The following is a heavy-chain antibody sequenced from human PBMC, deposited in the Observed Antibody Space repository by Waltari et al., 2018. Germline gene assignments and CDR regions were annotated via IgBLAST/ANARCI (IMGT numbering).Heavy chain of an antibody. D-gene: IGHD3-3*01. CDR2: IIPSFVTA. J-gene: IGHJ6*02. CDR3: ASPVNYDLDRGMDV. Sequence: QVQLVQSGAEVKKPGSSVKVSCKASGGTFSSYAISWVRQAPGQGLEWMGGIIPSFVTANYAQKFQGRVTITTDESTSTAYMELSSLRSEDTAGYYFASPVNYDLDRGMDVWGQGTTVTVSS. V-gene: IGHV1-69*05. CDR1: GGTFSSYA.